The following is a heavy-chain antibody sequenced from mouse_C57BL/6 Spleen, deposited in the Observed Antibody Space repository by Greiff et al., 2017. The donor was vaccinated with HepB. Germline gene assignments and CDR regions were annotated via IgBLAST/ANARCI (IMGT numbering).Heavy chain of an antibody. CDR2: ISSGGDYI. Sequence: EVHLVASGEGLVKPGGSLKLSCAASGFTFSSYAMSWVRQTPEKRLEWVAYISSGGDYIYYADTVKGRFTISRDNARNTLYLQMSSLKSEDTAMYYCARVGDYYAMDYWGQGTSVTVSS. CDR1: GFTFSSYA. J-gene: IGHJ4*01. V-gene: IGHV5S21*01. CDR3: ARVGDYYAMDY.